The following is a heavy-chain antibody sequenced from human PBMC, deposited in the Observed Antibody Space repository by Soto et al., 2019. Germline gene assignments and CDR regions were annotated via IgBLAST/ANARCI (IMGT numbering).Heavy chain of an antibody. CDR3: AKDLSYGGYFDY. V-gene: IGHV3-30*18. CDR2: ISYDGSNK. CDR1: GFTFSSYG. J-gene: IGHJ4*02. D-gene: IGHD4-17*01. Sequence: GGSLRLSCAASGFTFSSYGMHWVRQAPGKGLEWVAVISYDGSNKYYADSVKGRFTISRDNSKNTLYLQMNSLRAEDTAVYYCAKDLSYGGYFDYWGQGPLVTVS.